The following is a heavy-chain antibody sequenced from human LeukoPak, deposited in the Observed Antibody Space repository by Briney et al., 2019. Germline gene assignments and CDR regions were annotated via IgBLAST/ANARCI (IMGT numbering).Heavy chain of an antibody. CDR1: GGSISSGSYY. CDR3: ARDSNWGQRGYYYYYMDV. J-gene: IGHJ6*03. D-gene: IGHD7-27*01. CDR2: IYTSGST. Sequence: PSQTLSLTCTVSGGSISSGSYYWSWIRQPAGKGLEWIGRIYTSGSTNYNPSLKSRVTISVDTSKNQFSLKLSSVTAADTAVYYCARDSNWGQRGYYYYYMDVWGKGTTVTVSS. V-gene: IGHV4-61*02.